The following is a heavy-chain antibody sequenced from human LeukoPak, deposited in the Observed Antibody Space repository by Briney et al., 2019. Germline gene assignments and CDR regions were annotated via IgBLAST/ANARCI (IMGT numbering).Heavy chain of an antibody. CDR3: ARDGTIFGNLDY. Sequence: GGSLRLSCAASGFTFSNAWMSWVRQAPGKGLEWVAVIWYDGSNKCYADSVKGRFTISRDNSKNTLYLQMNSLRAEDTAVYYCARDGTIFGNLDYWGQGTLVTVSS. V-gene: IGHV3-33*08. J-gene: IGHJ4*02. CDR2: IWYDGSNK. D-gene: IGHD3-3*01. CDR1: GFTFSNAW.